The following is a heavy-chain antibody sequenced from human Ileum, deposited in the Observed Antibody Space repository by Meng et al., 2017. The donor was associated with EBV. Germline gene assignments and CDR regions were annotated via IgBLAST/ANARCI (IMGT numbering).Heavy chain of an antibody. Sequence: LQQWCTGLLKPSETLSLTCAGYGGSFNDYYWTWLRQPPGKGLEWIGEIDQSGYTKFNPSLSSRATISRDTSNNQFSLRLNSVTAADTALYYCARYGRCNGNSFYCFDPWGQGTLVTVSS. V-gene: IGHV4-34*01. CDR1: GGSFNDYY. CDR2: IDQSGYT. J-gene: IGHJ5*02. D-gene: IGHD4-23*01. CDR3: ARYGRCNGNSFYCFDP.